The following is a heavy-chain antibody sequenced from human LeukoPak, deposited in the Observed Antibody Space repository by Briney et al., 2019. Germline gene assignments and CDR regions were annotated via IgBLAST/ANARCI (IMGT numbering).Heavy chain of an antibody. CDR1: GYTFTSYD. CDR2: MNPNSGNT. D-gene: IGHD3-22*01. V-gene: IGHV1-8*01. CDR3: ARGPGYYDSSGSGDAFDI. J-gene: IGHJ3*02. Sequence: ASVKVSCKASGYTFTSYDINWVRQATGQGPGWMGWMNPNSGNTGYAQKFQGRVTMTRNTSINTAYMELSSLRSEDTVVYYCARGPGYYDSSGSGDAFDIWGQGTMVTVSS.